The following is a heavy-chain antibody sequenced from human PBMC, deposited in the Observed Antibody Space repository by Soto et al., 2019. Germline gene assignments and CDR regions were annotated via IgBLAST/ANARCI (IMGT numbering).Heavy chain of an antibody. CDR1: GYSFTSYW. V-gene: IGHV5-10-1*01. J-gene: IGHJ4*02. D-gene: IGHD6-13*01. CDR3: AILQAAAVCNDLTFDY. Sequence: EVQLVQSGAEVKKPGESLRISCKGSGYSFTSYWISWVSQMPGKGLEWMGRIDPSDSYTNYSPSFQGHVTISADKSISTAYLQWSRLKASDTAMYYCAILQAAAVCNDLTFDYWGQGTLVTVSS. CDR2: IDPSDSYT.